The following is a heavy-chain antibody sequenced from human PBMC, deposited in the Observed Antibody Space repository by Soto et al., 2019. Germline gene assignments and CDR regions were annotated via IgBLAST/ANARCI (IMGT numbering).Heavy chain of an antibody. V-gene: IGHV1-18*01. CDR2: ISAYNGNT. CDR1: GYTFTNYP. D-gene: IGHD3-22*01. Sequence: ASVKVSCKASGYTFTNYPLHWVRQAPGQRLEWMGWISAYNGNTNYAQKLQGRVTMTTDTSTSTAYMELRSLRSDDTAVYYCARAKYYYDSSGDFDYWGQGTLVTVSS. CDR3: ARAKYYYDSSGDFDY. J-gene: IGHJ4*02.